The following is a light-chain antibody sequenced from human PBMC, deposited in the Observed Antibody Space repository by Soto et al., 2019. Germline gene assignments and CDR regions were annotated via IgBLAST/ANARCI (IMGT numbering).Light chain of an antibody. CDR3: QQYGSSPSLT. J-gene: IGKJ4*01. V-gene: IGKV3-20*01. CDR2: DAS. CDR1: QNVRSY. Sequence: EIVLTQSPVTLSLSPGESATLSCRASQNVRSYLAWYQQRPGQAPRLLIYDASTRATGIPARFSGSGSGTDFTLSISRLEPEDFAVYYCQQYGSSPSLTFGGGTKVEIK.